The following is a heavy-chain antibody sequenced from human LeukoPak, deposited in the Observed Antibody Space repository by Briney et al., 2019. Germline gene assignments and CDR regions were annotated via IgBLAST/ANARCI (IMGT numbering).Heavy chain of an antibody. CDR1: GGSISSYF. CDR2: IYYSGST. J-gene: IGHJ4*02. D-gene: IGHD3-22*01. V-gene: IGHV4-59*01. CDR3: ARLSYDYSYDY. Sequence: PSETLSLICTVSGGSISSYFWSWIRQPPGKGLEWIGYIYYSGSTNYNPSLKSRVTISVDTSKNQFSLNLSSVTAADTAVYYCARLSYDYSYDYWGQGTLVTVSS.